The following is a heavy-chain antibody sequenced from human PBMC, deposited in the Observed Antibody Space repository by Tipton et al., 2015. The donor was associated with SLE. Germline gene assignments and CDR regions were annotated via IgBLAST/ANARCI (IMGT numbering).Heavy chain of an antibody. CDR2: IYYSGST. Sequence: TLSLTCTVSGGSISSGSYYWSWIRQHPGKGLEWIGYIYYSGSTYYNPSLKSRVTISVDTSKNQFSLKLSSVTAADTAMYYCARALATGPGYYYGMDVWGQGTTVTVSS. D-gene: IGHD2-15*01. V-gene: IGHV4-31*03. CDR1: GGSISSGSYY. J-gene: IGHJ6*02. CDR3: ARALATGPGYYYGMDV.